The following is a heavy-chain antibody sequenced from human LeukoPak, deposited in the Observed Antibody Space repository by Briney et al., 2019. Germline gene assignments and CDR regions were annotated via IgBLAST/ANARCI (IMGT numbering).Heavy chain of an antibody. CDR3: ARVICSGGSCYSGYYGMDV. Sequence: GGSLRLSCSASGFTFNSYALHWVRQAPEKGLEHVSAISSNGGSTYYADSVKGRFTISRDNSKNTLYLQMSSLRAEDTAVYYCARVICSGGSCYSGYYGMDVWGQGTTVTVSS. CDR2: ISSNGGST. V-gene: IGHV3-64D*09. CDR1: GFTFNSYA. D-gene: IGHD2-15*01. J-gene: IGHJ6*02.